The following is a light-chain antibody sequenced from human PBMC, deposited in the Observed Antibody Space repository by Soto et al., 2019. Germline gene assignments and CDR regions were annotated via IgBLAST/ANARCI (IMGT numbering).Light chain of an antibody. J-gene: IGKJ2*01. CDR3: HQYNRWPTGT. Sequence: IVLTQSPAILFLSRGESAPLCXRASESIIRSLSWYPQQPGQXPRIIXXDAXTRATGIPARFIGSGSGKEFTLTISSLQSEYFALYYCHQYNRWPTGTFGQGTKVDI. V-gene: IGKV3-15*01. CDR1: ESIIRS. CDR2: DAX.